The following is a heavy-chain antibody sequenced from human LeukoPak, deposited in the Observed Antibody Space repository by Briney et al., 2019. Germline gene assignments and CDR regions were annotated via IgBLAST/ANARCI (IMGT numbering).Heavy chain of an antibody. Sequence: PGGSLRLSCAASGFMFSDEYMSWIRQAPGKGLEWVSYISNSGDFIAYADSVRGRFTISRDNAKNSLFLQMNSLRAEDTAVYYCANSPANSSGWRSRWYFDLWGRGTLVTVSS. D-gene: IGHD6-19*01. CDR2: ISNSGDFI. CDR3: ANSPANSSGWRSRWYFDL. CDR1: GFMFSDEY. V-gene: IGHV3-11*01. J-gene: IGHJ2*01.